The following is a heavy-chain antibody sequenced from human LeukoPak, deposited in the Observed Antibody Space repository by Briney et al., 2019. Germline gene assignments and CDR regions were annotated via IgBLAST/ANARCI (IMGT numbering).Heavy chain of an antibody. CDR2: VYYSGST. Sequence: SETLSLTCTVSGGSISTYFWSWIRQPPGKGLEWIGYVYYSGSTNYSPSLKSRVTISVDTSKNQFSLKLSSVTAADTAVYYCASLRTGGYSYGLAFDIWGQGKMVTVSS. V-gene: IGHV4-59*01. J-gene: IGHJ3*02. CDR3: ASLRTGGYSYGLAFDI. CDR1: GGSISTYF. D-gene: IGHD5-18*01.